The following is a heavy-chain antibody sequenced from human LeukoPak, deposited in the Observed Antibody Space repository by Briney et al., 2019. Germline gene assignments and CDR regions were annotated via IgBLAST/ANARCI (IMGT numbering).Heavy chain of an antibody. CDR1: GGSISNYY. V-gene: IGHV4-59*01. CDR2: IYHSGST. D-gene: IGHD1-26*01. Sequence: SETLSLTCTVSGGSISNYYWSWIRQPPGKGLEWIGYIYHSGSTYYNPSLKSRVTISVDTSKNQFSLKLSSVTAADTAFYYCARYIVSYPHDAFDIWGQGTMVTVSS. CDR3: ARYIVSYPHDAFDI. J-gene: IGHJ3*02.